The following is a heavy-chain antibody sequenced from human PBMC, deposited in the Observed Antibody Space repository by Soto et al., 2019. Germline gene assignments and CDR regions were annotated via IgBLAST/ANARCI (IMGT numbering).Heavy chain of an antibody. J-gene: IGHJ4*02. V-gene: IGHV4-61*01. CDR1: GGSVSSGYYY. Sequence: QVQLQESGPGLVKPSETLSLTCTVTGGSVSSGYYYWSWIRQPPGKGLEWVGYIYYSGRINYNPSLTSRVTISADTSKNQFSLKLRSVTAADTAVYYCARDEGWDCSGGSCYPGGHYWGQGTLVTVSS. D-gene: IGHD2-15*01. CDR3: ARDEGWDCSGGSCYPGGHY. CDR2: IYYSGRI.